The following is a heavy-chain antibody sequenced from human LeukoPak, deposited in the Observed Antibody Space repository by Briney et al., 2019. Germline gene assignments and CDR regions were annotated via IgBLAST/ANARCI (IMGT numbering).Heavy chain of an antibody. Sequence: SETLSLTCTVSGGSISSSGYYWGWIRQPPGKGLEWIASIYCSGSTYYNPSLKSRVTISVDTSMNQLSLKLSSLTAADTAVYYCARHEYSGSYYGLSWFDPWGQGTLVTVSS. CDR2: IYCSGST. D-gene: IGHD1-26*01. CDR1: GGSISSSGYY. CDR3: ARHEYSGSYYGLSWFDP. V-gene: IGHV4-39*01. J-gene: IGHJ5*02.